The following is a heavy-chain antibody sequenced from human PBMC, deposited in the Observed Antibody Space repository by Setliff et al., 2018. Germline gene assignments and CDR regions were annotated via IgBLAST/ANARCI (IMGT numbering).Heavy chain of an antibody. D-gene: IGHD2-21*01. CDR3: ARAQVVFAISAPVWYFEF. CDR1: GGSFSGYS. Sequence: NPSETLSLTCAVYGGSFSGYSWTWIRQPPGKGLEWIGDINHSGSTNYSPSLKSRVSISVDKSSNQFSLKLTSVTAADTAVYYCARAQVVFAISAPVWYFEFWGRGTQVTVSS. CDR2: INHSGST. V-gene: IGHV4-34*01. J-gene: IGHJ2*01.